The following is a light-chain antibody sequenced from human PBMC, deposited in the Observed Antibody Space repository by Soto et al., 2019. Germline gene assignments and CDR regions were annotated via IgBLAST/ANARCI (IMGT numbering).Light chain of an antibody. V-gene: IGKV3-20*01. Sequence: EIVMTQSPATLSVSPGERATLSCRASQTVSRNLAWYQQKPGQAPRLLIYGASSRATGIPDRFSGSGSGTDFTLTISRLEPEDFAVYHCQQYGTSPWTFGQGTKVDIK. CDR3: QQYGTSPWT. CDR1: QTVSRN. CDR2: GAS. J-gene: IGKJ1*01.